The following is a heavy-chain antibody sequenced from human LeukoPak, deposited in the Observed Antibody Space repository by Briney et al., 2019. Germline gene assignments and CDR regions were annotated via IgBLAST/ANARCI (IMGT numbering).Heavy chain of an antibody. CDR1: GFTFSSYA. CDR3: AKEGSQLQPPPAPPDY. Sequence: PGGSLRLSCAASGFTFSSYAMSWVRQAPGKGLEWVSAISGSGGSTYCADSVKGRFTISRDNSKNTLYLQMNSLRAEDTAVYYCAKEGSQLQPPPAPPDYWGQGTLVTVSS. J-gene: IGHJ4*02. V-gene: IGHV3-23*01. CDR2: ISGSGGST. D-gene: IGHD2-15*01.